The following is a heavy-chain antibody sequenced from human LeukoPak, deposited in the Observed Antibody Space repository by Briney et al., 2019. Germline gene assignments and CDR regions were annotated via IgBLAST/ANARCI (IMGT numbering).Heavy chain of an antibody. J-gene: IGHJ4*02. Sequence: PGGSLRLSCAASGFTFSTYGMHWVRQAPGKGLEWVAVISYDGSNKYYADSVKGRFTISRDNSKNTLYLQMNSLRAEDTAVYYCAKVPWDGSSWYIDYWGQGTLVTVSS. CDR1: GFTFSTYG. CDR2: ISYDGSNK. V-gene: IGHV3-33*05. D-gene: IGHD6-13*01. CDR3: AKVPWDGSSWYIDY.